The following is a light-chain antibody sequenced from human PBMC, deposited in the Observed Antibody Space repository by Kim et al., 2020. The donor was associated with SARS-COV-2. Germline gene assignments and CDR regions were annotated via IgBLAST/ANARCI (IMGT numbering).Light chain of an antibody. CDR1: NIGSKS. CDR3: QVWDSSSDHRV. CDR2: YDS. Sequence: APGMKARITCGGNNIGSKSVPWYQQKTGQAPVLVIYYDSDRPSGIPERFSGSNSGNTATLTISRVEAGDEADYYCQVWDSSSDHRVFGGGTQLTVL. V-gene: IGLV3-21*04. J-gene: IGLJ3*02.